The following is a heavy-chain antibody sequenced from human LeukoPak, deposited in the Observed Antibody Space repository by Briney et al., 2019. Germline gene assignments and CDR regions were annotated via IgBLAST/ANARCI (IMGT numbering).Heavy chain of an antibody. CDR1: GGSFSGYY. CDR3: ARGPRYYYGSGSYWFYY. CDR2: INHSGST. V-gene: IGHV4-34*01. Sequence: PSETLSLTCAVYGGSFSGYYWSWIRQPPGKGLEWIGEINHSGSTNYNPSLKSRVTISVDTSKNQFSLKLSSVTAADTAVYYCARGPRYYYGSGSYWFYYWGQGTLVTVSS. D-gene: IGHD3-10*01. J-gene: IGHJ4*02.